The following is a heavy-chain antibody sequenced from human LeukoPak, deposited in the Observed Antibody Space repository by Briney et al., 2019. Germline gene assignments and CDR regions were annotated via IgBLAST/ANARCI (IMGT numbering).Heavy chain of an antibody. Sequence: KTSQTLSLTCTVSGGSISSYYWSWIRQHPGKFLEWLGDLYDSGSTYYNRCLKSRVIISVDASKNQLSLRLSSVTAADTAVYYCARSYYDVLSAYFSWGQGTLVTVSS. CDR2: LYDSGST. CDR3: ARSYYDVLSAYFS. D-gene: IGHD3-3*01. V-gene: IGHV4-59*12. CDR1: GGSISSYY. J-gene: IGHJ4*02.